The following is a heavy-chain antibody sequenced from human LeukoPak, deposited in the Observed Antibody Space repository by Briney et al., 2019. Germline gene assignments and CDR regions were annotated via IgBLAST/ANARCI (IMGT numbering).Heavy chain of an antibody. CDR1: GGSISSGDYY. J-gene: IGHJ5*02. CDR2: IYYSGST. V-gene: IGHV4-30-4*08. CDR3: ARAPAVCSYGLLRFDP. Sequence: SQTLSLTCTVSGGSISSGDYYWSWIRQPPGKGLEWIGYIYYSGSTYYNPSLKSRVTISVDTSKNQFSLKLSSVTAADTAVYYCARAPAVCSYGLLRFDPWGQGTLVTVSS. D-gene: IGHD5-18*01.